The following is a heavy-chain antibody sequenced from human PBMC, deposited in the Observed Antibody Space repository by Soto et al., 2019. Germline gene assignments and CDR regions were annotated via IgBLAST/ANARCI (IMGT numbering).Heavy chain of an antibody. J-gene: IGHJ5*02. CDR3: ARKYCSGGSCYENWFDP. Sequence: SETLSLTCTVSGGSISTYYWSWIRQPPGKGLEWIGYIYYSGSTNYNPSLKSRVTISVDTSKNQFSLKLSSMTAADTAVYYCARKYCSGGSCYENWFDPWGQGTLVTVSS. V-gene: IGHV4-59*08. CDR1: GGSISTYY. CDR2: IYYSGST. D-gene: IGHD2-15*01.